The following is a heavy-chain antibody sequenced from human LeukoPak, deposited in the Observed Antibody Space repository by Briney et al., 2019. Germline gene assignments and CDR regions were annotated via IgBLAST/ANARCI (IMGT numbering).Heavy chain of an antibody. V-gene: IGHV3-23*01. CDR3: AKWGDYVVLTGYYDSDY. Sequence: SVKGRFTISRDNSKNTLYLQMNSLSAEDTAIYYCAKWGDYVVLTGYYDSDYWGQGTLVTVSS. D-gene: IGHD3-9*01. J-gene: IGHJ4*02.